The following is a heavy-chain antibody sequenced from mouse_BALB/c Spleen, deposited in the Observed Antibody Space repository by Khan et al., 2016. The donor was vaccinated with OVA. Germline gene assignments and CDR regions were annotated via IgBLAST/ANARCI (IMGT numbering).Heavy chain of an antibody. CDR3: ASGVLGLQTCFAY. CDR1: GYTFTSYD. Sequence: VQLQQPGPELVKPGASVKMSCKASGYTFTSYDMHWVKQKPGQGLEWIGYINPYNDYTKFNEKFKGKATLTSDKSSSTAYMELSSLTSEDSAVYYCASGVLGLQTCFAYWCQGTLVTVSA. CDR2: INPYNDYT. V-gene: IGHV1S136*01. D-gene: IGHD3-1*01. J-gene: IGHJ3*01.